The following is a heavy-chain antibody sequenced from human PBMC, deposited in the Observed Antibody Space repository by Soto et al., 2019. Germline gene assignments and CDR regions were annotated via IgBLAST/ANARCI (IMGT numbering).Heavy chain of an antibody. V-gene: IGHV3-53*01. CDR1: GVTVSNNY. Sequence: EVQLVESGGGLILPGGSLRLSCAASGVTVSNNYMRWVRQAPGKGLEWVSLIYSGGDTHYADSVKGRFTISRDSSKNTVYLQMYSLRAEDTAVYYCARDPPGIAAGGAGAWGQGTLVTVSS. D-gene: IGHD6-13*01. J-gene: IGHJ5*02. CDR3: ARDPPGIAAGGAGA. CDR2: IYSGGDT.